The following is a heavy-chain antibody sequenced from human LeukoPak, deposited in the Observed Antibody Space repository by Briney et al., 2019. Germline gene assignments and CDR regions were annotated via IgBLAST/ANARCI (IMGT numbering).Heavy chain of an antibody. V-gene: IGHV3-48*01. Sequence: GGSLRLSCAASGFTFSSYSMNWVRQAPGKGLEWVSYISSSSSTIYYADSVKGRFTISRDNAKNSLYLQMNSLRAEDTAVYYCARVGWDYDILTGYPDAFDIWGQGTMVAVSS. D-gene: IGHD3-9*01. CDR2: ISSSSSTI. CDR3: ARVGWDYDILTGYPDAFDI. J-gene: IGHJ3*02. CDR1: GFTFSSYS.